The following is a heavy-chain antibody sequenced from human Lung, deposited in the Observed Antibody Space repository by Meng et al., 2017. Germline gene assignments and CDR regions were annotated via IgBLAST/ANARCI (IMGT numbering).Heavy chain of an antibody. J-gene: IGHJ4*02. CDR2: INPNSGGT. CDR1: GHTFTGYY. V-gene: IGHV1-2*06. CDR3: AREIVVVPAATGGRDY. D-gene: IGHD2-2*01. Sequence: ASVKVSCKASGHTFTGYYMHWVRHAPGQGLEWMGRINPNSGGTNYAQKCQGRVTMTRETSISTAYMELSRLRSDDTAVYYCAREIVVVPAATGGRDYWGQGTLVTVSS.